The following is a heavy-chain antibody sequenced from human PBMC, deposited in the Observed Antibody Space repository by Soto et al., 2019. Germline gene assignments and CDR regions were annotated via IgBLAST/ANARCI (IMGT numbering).Heavy chain of an antibody. V-gene: IGHV4-59*02. CDR2: IYYIGAY. CDR3: ARTPETRDWLDP. CDR1: GASVSSYY. Sequence: PSETLSLTCSVSGASVSSYYWSWVRQPPGKGLEWIGYIYYIGAYNYNPSLKSRVTISVDTSKNQFSLKLTSVTAADTAVYYCARTPETRDWLDPWGQGTLVTVSS. J-gene: IGHJ5*02. D-gene: IGHD1-7*01.